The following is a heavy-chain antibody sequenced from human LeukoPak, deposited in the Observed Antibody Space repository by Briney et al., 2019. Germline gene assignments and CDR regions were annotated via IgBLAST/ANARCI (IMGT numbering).Heavy chain of an antibody. J-gene: IGHJ4*02. CDR3: ARDLARWGSVGY. V-gene: IGHV4-30-2*01. CDR1: GASISSGNYY. D-gene: IGHD3-16*01. Sequence: SQTLSLTCTVSGASISSGNYYWSWIRQPPGEGLEWIGYIHHSGSTYYNPSLKSRVTISVDRSKNQFSLKLSSVTAADTAVYYCARDLARWGSVGYWGQGTLVTVSS. CDR2: IHHSGST.